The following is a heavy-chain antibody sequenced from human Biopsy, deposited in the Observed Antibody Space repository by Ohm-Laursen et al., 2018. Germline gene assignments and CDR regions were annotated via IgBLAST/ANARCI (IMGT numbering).Heavy chain of an antibody. J-gene: IGHJ4*02. Sequence: SSVKVSCKAPTSTFNSYGIIWVRQVPGQGLEWMGRIIPILRTTAYAQTFLGRVTITADSPTSTVDMELTSLTSDDTAVYFCAREAIGYQLPCDDWGQGTLVTVSS. V-gene: IGHV1-69*11. CDR2: IIPILRTT. CDR1: TSTFNSYG. CDR3: AREAIGYQLPCDD. D-gene: IGHD2-2*01.